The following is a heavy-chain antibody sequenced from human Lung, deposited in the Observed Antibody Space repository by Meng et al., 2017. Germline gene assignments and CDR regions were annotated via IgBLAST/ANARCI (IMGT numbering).Heavy chain of an antibody. Sequence: LVQPGTGGKKPCASVKVPCHPSGYNYPYFNIHWVRQAPGQGLEWMGRIDPKNGDTHYAQKLQVRVTMTGDTSISTAYMDLSGLRSDDTAVYYCARDEDISAAGKLFCDYWGQGTLVTVSS. J-gene: IGHJ4*02. V-gene: IGHV1-2*06. CDR2: IDPKNGDT. CDR3: ARDEDISAAGKLFCDY. CDR1: GYNYPYFN. D-gene: IGHD6-13*01.